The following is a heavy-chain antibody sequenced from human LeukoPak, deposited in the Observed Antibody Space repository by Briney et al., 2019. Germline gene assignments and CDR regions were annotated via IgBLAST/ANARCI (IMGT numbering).Heavy chain of an antibody. CDR2: ISSSGSTI. CDR3: ARDRYGDYEEDYFDY. Sequence: GGSLRLSCAASGFTFSSDEMNWVRQAPGKGLEWVSYISSSGSTIYYADSVKGRFTISRDNAKNSLYLQMNSLRAEDTAVYYCARDRYGDYEEDYFDYWGQGTLSPSPQ. J-gene: IGHJ4*02. CDR1: GFTFSSDE. D-gene: IGHD4-17*01. V-gene: IGHV3-48*03.